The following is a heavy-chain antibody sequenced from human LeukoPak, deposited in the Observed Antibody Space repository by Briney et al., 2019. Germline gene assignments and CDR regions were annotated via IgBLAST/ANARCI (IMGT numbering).Heavy chain of an antibody. CDR1: GYTFTSYG. CDR2: ISAYNGNT. J-gene: IGHJ4*02. V-gene: IGHV1-18*01. Sequence: ASVKVSCKASGYTFTSYGINWVRQAPGQGLEWMGWISAYNGNTNYAQKHQDRVTMTTDTSTSTAYMELRSLRSDDTAIYYCARMMSIPVAGHRPLFDYWGQGTLVTVSS. D-gene: IGHD6-19*01. CDR3: ARMMSIPVAGHRPLFDY.